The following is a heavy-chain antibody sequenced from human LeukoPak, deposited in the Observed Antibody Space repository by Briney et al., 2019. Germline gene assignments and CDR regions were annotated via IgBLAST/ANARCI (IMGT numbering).Heavy chain of an antibody. CDR1: GFTFSSYS. J-gene: IGHJ3*02. D-gene: IGHD6-13*01. Sequence: PGGSLRLSCAASGFTFSSYSMNWVRQAPGKGLEWVSSISSSSSYIYYADSVKGRFTISRDNAKNSLYLQMNSLRAEDTAVYYCARDQWGSSWYSCQTCDAFDIWGQGTMVTVSS. CDR3: ARDQWGSSWYSCQTCDAFDI. V-gene: IGHV3-21*01. CDR2: ISSSSSYI.